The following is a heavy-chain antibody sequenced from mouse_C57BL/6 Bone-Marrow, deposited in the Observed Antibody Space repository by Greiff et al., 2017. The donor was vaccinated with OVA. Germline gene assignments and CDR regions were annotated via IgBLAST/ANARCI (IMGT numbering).Heavy chain of an antibody. D-gene: IGHD3-1*01. CDR1: GYTFTDYN. CDR3: ARKGLSAMDY. CDR2: INPNNGGT. V-gene: IGHV1-18*01. J-gene: IGHJ4*01. Sequence: EVQLQQSGPELVKPGASVKIPCKVSGYTFTDYNMDWVKQSHGKSLEWIGDINPNNGGTIYNQKFKGKATLTVDKSSSTAYMELRSLTSEDTAVYYCARKGLSAMDYWGQGTSVTVSS.